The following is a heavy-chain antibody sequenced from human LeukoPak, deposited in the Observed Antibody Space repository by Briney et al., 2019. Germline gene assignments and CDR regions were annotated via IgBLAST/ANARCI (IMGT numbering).Heavy chain of an antibody. CDR3: AIFLYRGSEYFDY. Sequence: GGSLRLSCAASGFTFSSYGMHWVRQAPGKGLEWVAFIRYDGSNKYYADSVKGRFTISRDNSKNTLYLQMNSLKTEDTAVYYCAIFLYRGSEYFDYWGQGTLVTVSS. J-gene: IGHJ4*02. D-gene: IGHD1-26*01. CDR1: GFTFSSYG. CDR2: IRYDGSNK. V-gene: IGHV3-30*02.